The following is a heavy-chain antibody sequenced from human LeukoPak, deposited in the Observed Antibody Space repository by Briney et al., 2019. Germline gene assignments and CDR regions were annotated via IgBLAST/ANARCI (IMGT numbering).Heavy chain of an antibody. J-gene: IGHJ6*02. CDR2: IYYSGST. V-gene: IGHV4-59*01. Sequence: KPSETLSLTCTVSGGSISSYYWSWIRQPPGKGLEWIGYIYYSGSTNYNPSLKSRVTISVDTSKNQFSLKLSPVTAADTAVYYCARDEVEGYGMDVWGQGTTVTVSS. CDR3: ARDEVEGYGMDV. CDR1: GGSISSYY.